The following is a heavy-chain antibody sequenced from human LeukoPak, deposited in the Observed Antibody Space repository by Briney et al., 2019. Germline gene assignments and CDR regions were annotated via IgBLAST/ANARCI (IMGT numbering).Heavy chain of an antibody. CDR2: ITANGVRT. Sequence: GGSLRLSCTASGFSFSIYAMTWFRQAPGRGLEWLSGITANGVRTYYADPVRGRLTISRDNCKDTLYLQMNRLRAEDTAIYYCAKFHTISLAPTPHWGQGTLVTVSS. CDR1: GFSFSIYA. CDR3: AKFHTISLAPTPH. J-gene: IGHJ4*02. V-gene: IGHV3-23*01. D-gene: IGHD1-1*01.